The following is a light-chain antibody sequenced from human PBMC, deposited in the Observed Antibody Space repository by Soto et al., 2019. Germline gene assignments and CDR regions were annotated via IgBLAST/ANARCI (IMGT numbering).Light chain of an antibody. J-gene: IGKJ1*01. Sequence: TVLTQSPATLSLSPGDRATLSCRASQTISTFLAWYQHKPCQTPRLLIYDASSRAAGVPSRFRGSGSGADFSITIVSLEPEDSAIYYCQHRSGWWTFGQGTK. V-gene: IGKV3-11*01. CDR3: QHRSGWWT. CDR2: DAS. CDR1: QTISTF.